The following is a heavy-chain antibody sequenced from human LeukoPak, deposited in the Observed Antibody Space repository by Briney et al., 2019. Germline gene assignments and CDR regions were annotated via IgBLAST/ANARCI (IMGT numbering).Heavy chain of an antibody. CDR3: VGYSSGWFDY. CDR1: GGSISSSSYY. Sequence: SGTLSLTCTVSGGSISSSSYYWGWIRQPPGKGLEWIGSIDYSGSTYYNPSLKSRVTISVDTSKNQFSLKLSSVTAAETAVYYCVGYSSGWFDYWGQGTLVTDSS. V-gene: IGHV4-39*01. J-gene: IGHJ4*02. CDR2: IDYSGST. D-gene: IGHD6-19*01.